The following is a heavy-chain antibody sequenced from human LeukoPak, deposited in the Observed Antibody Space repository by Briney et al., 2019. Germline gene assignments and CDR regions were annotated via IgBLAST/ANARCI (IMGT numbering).Heavy chain of an antibody. V-gene: IGHV1-69*05. J-gene: IGHJ1*01. CDR1: GGTFSSYA. CDR2: IIPIFGTA. Sequence: GASVKVSCKASGGTFSSYAISWVRQAPGQGLEWMGGIIPIFGTANYAQKFQGRVTITTDESTSTAYMELSSLRSEDTAVYYCARGADFWSGYYEYFQHWGQGTLVTVSS. D-gene: IGHD3-3*01. CDR3: ARGADFWSGYYEYFQH.